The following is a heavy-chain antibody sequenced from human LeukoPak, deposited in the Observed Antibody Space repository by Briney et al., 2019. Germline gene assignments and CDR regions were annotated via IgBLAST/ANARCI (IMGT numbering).Heavy chain of an antibody. CDR2: IYHSGST. CDR3: ARAPHITIFGVVRGTHGMDV. J-gene: IGHJ6*02. CDR1: GGSISSSNW. D-gene: IGHD3-3*01. V-gene: IGHV4-4*02. Sequence: SGTLSLTCAVSGGSISSSNWWSWVRQPPGKGLEWIGEIYHSGSTNYNPSLKSRVTISVDKSKNQFSLKLSSVTAADTAVYYCARAPHITIFGVVRGTHGMDVWGQGTTVTVS.